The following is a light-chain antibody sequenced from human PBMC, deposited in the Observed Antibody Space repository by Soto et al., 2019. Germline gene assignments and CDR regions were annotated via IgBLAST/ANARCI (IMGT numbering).Light chain of an antibody. CDR1: QGIIDY. V-gene: IGKV1-27*01. CDR2: GAS. Sequence: DIQMTQSPSSLSASVGDRVTITCRASQGIIDYLAWYQQKPGKPPKLLIYGASTVQSGVPSRFSGSGAGTDFSLTISSLQPEDVATYYCQKYDSAPQTFGPGTKVEIK. CDR3: QKYDSAPQT. J-gene: IGKJ1*01.